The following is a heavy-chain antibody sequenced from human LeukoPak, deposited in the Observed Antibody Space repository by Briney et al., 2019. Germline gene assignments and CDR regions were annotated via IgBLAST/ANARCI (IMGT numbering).Heavy chain of an antibody. D-gene: IGHD4-23*01. V-gene: IGHV4-34*01. Sequence: SETLSLACAVYGGSFSGYYWSWIRQPPGKGLEWIGEINHSGSTNYNPSLKSRVTISVDTSKNQFSLKLSSVTAADTAVYYCARERLAGNDAFDFWGQGTMVTVSS. CDR3: ARERLAGNDAFDF. CDR2: INHSGST. CDR1: GGSFSGYY. J-gene: IGHJ3*01.